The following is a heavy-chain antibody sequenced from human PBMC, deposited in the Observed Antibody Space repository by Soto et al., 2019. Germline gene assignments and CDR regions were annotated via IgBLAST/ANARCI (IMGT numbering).Heavy chain of an antibody. CDR2: ISGSGGST. J-gene: IGHJ4*02. CDR3: AKDLWGGMGATSVDY. Sequence: EMQLLESGGGLVQPGGSLRLSCAASGFTFSSYAMSWVRQAPGKGLEWVSAISGSGGSTYYADSVKGRFTISRDNSKNTLYLQMNSLRAEDTAVYYCAKDLWGGMGATSVDYWGQGTLVTVSS. CDR1: GFTFSSYA. D-gene: IGHD1-26*01. V-gene: IGHV3-23*01.